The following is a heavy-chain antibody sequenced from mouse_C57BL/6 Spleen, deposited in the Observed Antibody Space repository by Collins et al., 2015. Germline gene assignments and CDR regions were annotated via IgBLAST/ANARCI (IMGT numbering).Heavy chain of an antibody. CDR1: GYTFTNYG. D-gene: IGHD4-1*01. J-gene: IGHJ3*01. CDR2: INTYTGEP. V-gene: IGHV9-3-1*01. Sequence: QIQLVQSGPELKKPGETVKISCKASGYTFTNYGMNWVKQAPGKGLKWMGWINTYTGEPTYADDFKGRFAFSLETSASTAYLQINNLKNEDTATYFCARWDSSFAYWGQGTLVTVSA. CDR3: ARWDSSFAY.